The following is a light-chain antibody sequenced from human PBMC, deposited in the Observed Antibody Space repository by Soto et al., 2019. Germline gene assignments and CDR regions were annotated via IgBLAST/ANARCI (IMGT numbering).Light chain of an antibody. CDR3: QQRSNWPRT. J-gene: IGKJ2*01. V-gene: IGKV3-11*01. CDR2: DAS. Sequence: EIVLTQSPATLSLSPGDRATLSCRASQSVSSYLAWYQQKPGQAPRLLIYDASNRATGIPARFGGSGSGTDFTLTISSLEPEDFAVYYCQQRSNWPRTFGQGTKLEIK. CDR1: QSVSSY.